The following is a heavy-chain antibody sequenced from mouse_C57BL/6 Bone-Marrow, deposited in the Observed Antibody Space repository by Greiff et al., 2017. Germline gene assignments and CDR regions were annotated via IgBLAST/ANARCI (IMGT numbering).Heavy chain of an antibody. CDR3: AREDGNYRAWFAY. J-gene: IGHJ3*01. CDR1: GFTFSSYA. Sequence: EVKLVESGGGLVKPGGSLKLSCAASGFTFSSYAMSWVRQTPEKRLEWVATISDGGSYTYYPDNVKGRFTISRDNAKNNLYLQMSHLKSEDTAMXYCAREDGNYRAWFAYWGQGTLVTVSA. V-gene: IGHV5-4*01. D-gene: IGHD2-1*01. CDR2: ISDGGSYT.